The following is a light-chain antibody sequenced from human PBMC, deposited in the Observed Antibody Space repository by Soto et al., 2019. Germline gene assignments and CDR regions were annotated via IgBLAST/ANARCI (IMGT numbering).Light chain of an antibody. J-gene: IGKJ2*01. CDR2: ATS. V-gene: IGKV1-39*01. CDR1: QSISSY. CDR3: QQTYNTPYT. Sequence: DIQMTQSPSSLSASVGDRVTIACRASQSISSYLNWYHQRPGKAPKVLIYATSTLQSGVPSRFSGSGSGTNFTLTISSLQPEDFATYYCQQTYNTPYTFGQGTKLDIK.